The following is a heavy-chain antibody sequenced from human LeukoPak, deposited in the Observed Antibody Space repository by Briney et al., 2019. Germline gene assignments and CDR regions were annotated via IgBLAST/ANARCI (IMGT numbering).Heavy chain of an antibody. J-gene: IGHJ5*02. CDR3: LPHGSGSS. CDR1: GFDFGNNG. CDR2: IVANGDT. V-gene: IGHV3-23*01. Sequence: GGSLRLSCTASGFDFGNNGVTWVRQNPRKGLEWVSAIVANGDTSTADPVKGRFSTFRDISRNTVYLQMTTLRVEDTAMYYCLPHGSGSSWGQGTLVTVSS. D-gene: IGHD3-10*01.